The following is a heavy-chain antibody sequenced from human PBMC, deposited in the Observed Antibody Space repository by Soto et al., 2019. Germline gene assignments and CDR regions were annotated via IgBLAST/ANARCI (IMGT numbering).Heavy chain of an antibody. Sequence: EVQLLESGGDLVQPGGSLRLSCAASGFTFSSNAMSWVRQAPGKGLEWVSGITNTGGDKLYADSVKGRFTISRDNFKNTLYLQLNRLRGEDTAIYYCARASGESYPGSRVFDSWGQGTRVTVSS. CDR1: GFTFSSNA. V-gene: IGHV3-23*01. D-gene: IGHD3-10*01. CDR3: ARASGESYPGSRVFDS. CDR2: ITNTGGDK. J-gene: IGHJ4*02.